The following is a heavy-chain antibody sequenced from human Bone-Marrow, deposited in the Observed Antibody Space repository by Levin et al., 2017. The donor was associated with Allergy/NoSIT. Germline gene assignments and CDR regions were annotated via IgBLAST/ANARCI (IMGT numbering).Heavy chain of an antibody. D-gene: IGHD1-14*01. V-gene: IGHV1-69*06. Sequence: ASVKVSCKASGGTFSSYAISWVRQAPGQGLEWMGGIIPIFGTANYAQKFQGRVTITADKSTSTAYMELSSLRSEDTAVYYCARCGRRITPSGIYYMDVWGKGTTVTVSS. CDR2: IIPIFGTA. J-gene: IGHJ6*03. CDR3: ARCGRRITPSGIYYMDV. CDR1: GGTFSSYA.